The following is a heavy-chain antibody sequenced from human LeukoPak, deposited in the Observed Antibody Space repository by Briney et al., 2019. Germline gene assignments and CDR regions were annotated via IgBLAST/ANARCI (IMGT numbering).Heavy chain of an antibody. J-gene: IGHJ4*02. D-gene: IGHD2-21*02. CDR3: ARPYCGGDCYPEGNFGY. V-gene: IGHV3-21*01. CDR2: ISSSSSYI. Sequence: GGSLTLSCAASGFTFSSYSMNWVRQAPGKGLEWVSSISSSSSYIYYADSVKGRFTISRDNAKNSLYLQMNSLRAEDTAVYYCARPYCGGDCYPEGNFGYWGQGTLVTVSS. CDR1: GFTFSSYS.